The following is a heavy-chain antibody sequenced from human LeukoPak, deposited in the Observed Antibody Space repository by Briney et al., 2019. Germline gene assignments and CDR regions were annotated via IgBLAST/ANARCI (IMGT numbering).Heavy chain of an antibody. V-gene: IGHV3-48*02. CDR3: ARILGFTLDY. Sequence: PGGSLRLSCAASGFTFSSYAMTWVRQAPGKGLEWVSYSEYSGTTSYYADSVKGRFTVSRDNAKNSLYLQMSSLRDEDTAVYYCARILGFTLDYWGQGTLVTVSS. CDR1: GFTFSSYA. CDR2: SEYSGTTS. J-gene: IGHJ4*02.